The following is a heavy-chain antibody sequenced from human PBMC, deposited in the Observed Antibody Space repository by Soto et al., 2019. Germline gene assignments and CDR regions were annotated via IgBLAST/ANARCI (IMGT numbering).Heavy chain of an antibody. CDR1: GFTFSSYS. D-gene: IGHD3-10*01. CDR2: ITYDESDK. CDR3: ARDGGGFNTLYYFDS. V-gene: IGHV3-30*03. Sequence: GGSLRLSCAASGFTFSSYSMNWVRQAPGRGLEWLSVITYDESDKYYADSVKGRFTISRDNSKDTLYLQINSLRTEDTAVYYCARDGGGFNTLYYFDSWGQGTLVTVSS. J-gene: IGHJ4*02.